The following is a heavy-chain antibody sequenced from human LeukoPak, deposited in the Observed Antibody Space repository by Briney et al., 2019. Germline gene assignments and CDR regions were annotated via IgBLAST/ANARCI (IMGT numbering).Heavy chain of an antibody. Sequence: ASVKVSCKASGGTFSSYAISWVRQAPGQGLEWMGGIIPIFGTANYAQKFQGRVTITADESTSTAYMELSSLRSEDTAVYYCARDAGYCSSTSFSPTEYYYYGMDVWGKGTTVTVSS. CDR2: IIPIFGTA. CDR3: ARDAGYCSSTSFSPTEYYYYGMDV. J-gene: IGHJ6*04. V-gene: IGHV1-69*13. D-gene: IGHD2-2*03. CDR1: GGTFSSYA.